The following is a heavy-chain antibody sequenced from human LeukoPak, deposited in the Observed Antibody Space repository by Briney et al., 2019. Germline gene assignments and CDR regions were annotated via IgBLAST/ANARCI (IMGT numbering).Heavy chain of an antibody. CDR3: ARDEGYYDSSGYGIDY. CDR1: GYAFTSYY. V-gene: IGHV1-46*01. CDR2: INPSGGST. J-gene: IGHJ4*02. D-gene: IGHD3-22*01. Sequence: ASVKVSCEASGYAFTSYYMHWVRQAPGQGLEWMGIINPSGGSTSYAQKFQGRVTMTRDTSTSTVYMELSSLRSEDTAVYYCARDEGYYDSSGYGIDYWGQGTLVTVSS.